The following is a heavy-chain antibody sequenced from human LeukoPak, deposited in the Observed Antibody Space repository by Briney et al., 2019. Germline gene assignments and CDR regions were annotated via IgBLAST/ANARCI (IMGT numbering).Heavy chain of an antibody. V-gene: IGHV1-69*04. J-gene: IGHJ3*02. CDR1: GGTFSSYA. CDR2: IIPILGIA. CDR3: ASPPEGYDSSGYQIYDAFDI. D-gene: IGHD3-22*01. Sequence: ASVKVSCKASGGTFSSYAISWVRQAPGQGLEWMGRIIPILGIANYAQKFQGRVTITADKSTSTAYMELSSLRSEDTAVYYCASPPEGYDSSGYQIYDAFDIWGRGTMVTVSS.